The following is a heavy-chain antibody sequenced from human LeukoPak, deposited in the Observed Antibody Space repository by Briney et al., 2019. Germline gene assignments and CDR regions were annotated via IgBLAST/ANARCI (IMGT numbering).Heavy chain of an antibody. CDR2: IYPGDSNT. D-gene: IGHD3-22*01. CDR1: GYSFTAYW. CDR3: ARETRGDYYDSSGYYHAFDI. V-gene: IGHV5-51*01. J-gene: IGHJ3*02. Sequence: GESLKISCKAFGYSFTAYWIAWVRQMPGKGLEWTGIIYPGDSNTRYSPSFQGQVTISADKSISTAYLQWSSLKASDTAMYYCARETRGDYYDSSGYYHAFDIWGQGTMVTVSS.